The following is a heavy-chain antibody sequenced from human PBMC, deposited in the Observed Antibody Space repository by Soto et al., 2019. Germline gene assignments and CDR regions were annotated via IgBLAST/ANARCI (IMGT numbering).Heavy chain of an antibody. D-gene: IGHD3-16*01. CDR1: GFTFSSYW. V-gene: IGHV3-74*01. Sequence: PGGSLRLSCAASGFTFSSYWMHWVRQAPGKGLVWVSRTNEDGSIINYADSVKGRFTISRDNAKNTLYLEMNSLRVEDTAVYYWIRGGGGGGGYWGPGTLVTVSS. CDR3: IRGGGGGGGY. CDR2: TNEDGSII. J-gene: IGHJ4*02.